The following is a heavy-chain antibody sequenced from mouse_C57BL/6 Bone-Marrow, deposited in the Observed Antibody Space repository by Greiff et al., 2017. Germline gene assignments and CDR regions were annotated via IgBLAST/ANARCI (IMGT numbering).Heavy chain of an antibody. CDR1: GFTFTDYD. CDR3: ARCYYGSSYWYFDV. D-gene: IGHD1-1*01. V-gene: IGHV7-3*01. Sequence: EVKLVESGGGLVQPGGSLSLSCAASGFTFTDYDMSWVRQPPGKGLEWLGFIRKKANGYTTEYSAYVKGRFTISRDNSPSIVYLQMNALKAEDCATYYCARCYYGSSYWYFDVWGTGTAVTVSS. J-gene: IGHJ1*03. CDR2: IRKKANGYTT.